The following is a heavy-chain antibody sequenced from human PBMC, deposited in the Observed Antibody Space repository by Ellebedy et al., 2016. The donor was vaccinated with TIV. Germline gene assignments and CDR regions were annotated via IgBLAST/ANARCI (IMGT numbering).Heavy chain of an antibody. CDR3: ARGARVEVAGTDYHYYYMDV. J-gene: IGHJ6*03. CDR2: ILSDGSST. CDR1: EFTFSMYW. Sequence: GGSLRLXCAASEFTFSMYWMHWVRQAPGKGLVWVSRILSDGSSTSYEDSVKGRFTISRDNTKKTLYLEMKSLRAEDTAVYYCARGARVEVAGTDYHYYYMDVWGKGTTVIVSS. D-gene: IGHD6-19*01. V-gene: IGHV3-74*01.